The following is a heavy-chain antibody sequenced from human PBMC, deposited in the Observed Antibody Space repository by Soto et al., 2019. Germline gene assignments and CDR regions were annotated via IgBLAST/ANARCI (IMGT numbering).Heavy chain of an antibody. J-gene: IGHJ3*02. CDR2: IHSGGST. CDR1: GLSASDNY. D-gene: IGHD3-16*01. CDR3: ARDPASGGDGFDI. Sequence: PGGSLRLSCAASGLSASDNYMNWVRQTPGKGLEWVSIIHSGGSTNYADSVKGRFTVSRDMSKNTVYLQMNSLRAEDTALYYCARDPASGGDGFDIWGQATMVTVSS. V-gene: IGHV3-66*01.